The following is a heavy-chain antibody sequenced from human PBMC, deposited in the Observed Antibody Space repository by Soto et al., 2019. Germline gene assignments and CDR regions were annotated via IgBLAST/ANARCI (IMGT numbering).Heavy chain of an antibody. CDR2: ISAYNGNT. CDR1: GYTFTSYG. CDR3: ARVSRELLYARYCDY. D-gene: IGHD2-2*02. Sequence: QVQLVQSGAEVKKPGASVKVSCKASGYTFTSYGISWVRQAPGQGLEWMGWISAYNGNTNYAQTLQGRVTMTTDTSKSTAYMELRSLRSDDTAVYYCARVSRELLYARYCDYWGQGPLVTVSS. J-gene: IGHJ4*02. V-gene: IGHV1-18*01.